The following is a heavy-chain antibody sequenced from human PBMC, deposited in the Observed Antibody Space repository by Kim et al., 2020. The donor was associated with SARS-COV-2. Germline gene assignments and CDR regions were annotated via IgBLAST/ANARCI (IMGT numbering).Heavy chain of an antibody. Sequence: SETLSLTCTVSGGSISSYYWSWIRQPPGKGLEWIGYIYYSGSTNYNPSLKSRVTISVDTSKNQFSLKLSSVTAADTAVYYCARGVAANPKANWFDPWGQG. CDR3: ARGVAANPKANWFDP. V-gene: IGHV4-59*01. J-gene: IGHJ5*02. CDR1: GGSISSYY. CDR2: IYYSGST. D-gene: IGHD2-15*01.